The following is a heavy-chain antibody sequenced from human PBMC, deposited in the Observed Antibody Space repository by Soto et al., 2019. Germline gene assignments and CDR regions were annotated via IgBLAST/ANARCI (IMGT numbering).Heavy chain of an antibody. CDR1: GYTFTGYY. CDR3: ARAHIVCSSTSCYAFDI. D-gene: IGHD2-2*01. CDR2: INPNSGGT. V-gene: IGHV1-2*02. Sequence: ASVKVSCKASGYTFTGYYMHWVRQAPGQGLEWMGWINPNSGGTNYAQKFQGRVTMTRDTSISTAYMELSRLRSDDTAVYYCARAHIVCSSTSCYAFDIWGQGTMVTVSS. J-gene: IGHJ3*02.